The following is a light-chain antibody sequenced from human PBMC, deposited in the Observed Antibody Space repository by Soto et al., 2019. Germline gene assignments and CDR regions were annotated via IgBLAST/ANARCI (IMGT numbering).Light chain of an antibody. CDR2: AAS. CDR3: QGYNSAPLS. J-gene: IGKJ4*01. Sequence: QMTQSPSSLSASVGDRVTITCRASQAITNYLGWHQQKPGKVPKLLIYAASTLQPGVPSRFNGSGSGTDFTLTINNLQPADVATYYCQGYNSAPLSFGGGTKVETK. V-gene: IGKV1-27*01. CDR1: QAITNY.